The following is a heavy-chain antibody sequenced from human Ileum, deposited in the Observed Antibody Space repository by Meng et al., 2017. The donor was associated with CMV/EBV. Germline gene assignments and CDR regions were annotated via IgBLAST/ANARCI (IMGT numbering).Heavy chain of an antibody. Sequence: QGPLDESGLRLAESSEIFIFTLTAFGGSCRCSLVWCWVRESAGKRLEWIGRIDPSGSANYNPSLQGRITVSIDTSNNQFSLTLTSVTAADTAVYYCARECVGEGDWCHWDYWFDPWGQGTLVTVSS. D-gene: IGHD2-21*01. CDR2: IDPSGSA. CDR3: ARECVGEGDWCHWDYWFDP. CDR1: GGSCRCSLV. V-gene: IGHV4-4*07. J-gene: IGHJ5*02.